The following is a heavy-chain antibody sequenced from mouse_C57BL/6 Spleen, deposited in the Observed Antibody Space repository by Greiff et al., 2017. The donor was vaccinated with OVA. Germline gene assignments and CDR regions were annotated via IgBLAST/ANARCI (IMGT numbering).Heavy chain of an antibody. J-gene: IGHJ1*03. V-gene: IGHV1-64*01. CDR1: GYTFTSYW. Sequence: VQLQQSGAELVKPGASVKLSCKASGYTFTSYWMHWVKQRPGQGLEWIGMIHPNSGSTNYNEKFKSKATLTVDKSSSTAYMLLSSLTSEDSAVYYCARSGRYWYFDVWGTGTTVTVSS. CDR3: ARSGRYWYFDV. CDR2: IHPNSGST.